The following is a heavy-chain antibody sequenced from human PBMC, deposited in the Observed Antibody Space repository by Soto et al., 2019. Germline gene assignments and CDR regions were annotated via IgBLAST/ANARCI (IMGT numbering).Heavy chain of an antibody. CDR3: ARWALLNVLHDKDV. CDR1: GGTFSSYA. V-gene: IGHV1-69*01. CDR2: ITPIFGTA. Sequence: PSVKVSCKAFGGTFSSYAISWVRQAPGQGLEWMGGITPIFGTANYAQKFQGRATITADESPSTAYIELSSLRSEDTAVYYCARWALLNVLHDKDVWAQRTTVAVSS. D-gene: IGHD3-16*01. J-gene: IGHJ6*02.